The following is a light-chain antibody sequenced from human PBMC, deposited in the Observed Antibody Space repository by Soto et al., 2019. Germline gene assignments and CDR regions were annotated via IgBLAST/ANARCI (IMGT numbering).Light chain of an antibody. CDR1: QNVDKF. Sequence: EIELTQSPATLSLSPGETATLSFGASQNVDKFLAWYQQRPGQPPRLLIFDSSNRATGVPVRFSGSGSGTVFTLTIGSLEPEDSAVYYCQQRKNWPPITFGQGTRLEIK. CDR3: QQRKNWPPIT. J-gene: IGKJ5*01. V-gene: IGKV3-11*01. CDR2: DSS.